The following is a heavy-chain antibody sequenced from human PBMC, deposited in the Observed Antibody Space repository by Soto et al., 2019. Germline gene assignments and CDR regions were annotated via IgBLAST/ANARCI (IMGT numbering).Heavy chain of an antibody. V-gene: IGHV3-30*01. CDR3: AIEGADSSRTSDAFDI. Sequence: QVQLVESGGTVVQPGRSLRLSCAASGFTFSNYAMHWVRQAPGKGLEWVAFISYDGRHTYYPDSVKGRFTISRDNSKNTLYLQMNSLRAEDTAVYYCAIEGADSSRTSDAFDIWGQGTMVTVSS. CDR1: GFTFSNYA. D-gene: IGHD2-21*02. CDR2: ISYDGRHT. J-gene: IGHJ3*02.